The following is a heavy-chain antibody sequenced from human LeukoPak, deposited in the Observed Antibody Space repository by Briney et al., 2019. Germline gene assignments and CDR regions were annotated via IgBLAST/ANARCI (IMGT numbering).Heavy chain of an antibody. V-gene: IGHV4-34*01. CDR1: GGSFNNYY. CDR2: INHSGST. Sequence: SETLSLTCAVYGGSFNNYYWSWIRQPPGKGLEWVGEINHSGSTNYSPSLKSRVTISVDTSKNQFSLKLNSVTAADTAVYYCARGGPPFSFDYWGQGTLVTVSS. CDR3: ARGGPPFSFDY. J-gene: IGHJ4*02.